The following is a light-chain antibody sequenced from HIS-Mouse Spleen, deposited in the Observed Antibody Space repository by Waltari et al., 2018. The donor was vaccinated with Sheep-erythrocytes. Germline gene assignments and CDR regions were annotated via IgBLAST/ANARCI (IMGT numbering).Light chain of an antibody. CDR2: DDS. V-gene: IGLV3-21*03. CDR3: QVWDSSSDHYV. Sequence: SYVLTQPPSVSVAPGKTARITCGGNNIGSKSVHWYQQKPGQAPVLVVYDDSDGPSGIPERFSGSNSGNTATLTNSRVEAGDEADYYCQVWDSSSDHYVFGTGTKVTVL. J-gene: IGLJ1*01. CDR1: NIGSKS.